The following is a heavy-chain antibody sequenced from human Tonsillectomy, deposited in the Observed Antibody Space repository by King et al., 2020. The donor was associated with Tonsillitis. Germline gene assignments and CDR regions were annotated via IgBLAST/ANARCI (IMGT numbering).Heavy chain of an antibody. V-gene: IGHV1-3*01. D-gene: IGHD3-3*01. CDR2: INAGNGTT. J-gene: IGHJ5*02. CDR3: ARSVTIFGVLRSRVEWIDP. CDR1: GYTFSSYI. Sequence: QLVQSGADMKKPGASVKVSCKASGYTFSSYIMHWVRQAPGQRLEWMGWINAGNGTTKYSQKFQGRVTITRDKSASPAYMELSSLGSEDTAVYYCARSVTIFGVLRSRVEWIDPWGQGTLVTVSS.